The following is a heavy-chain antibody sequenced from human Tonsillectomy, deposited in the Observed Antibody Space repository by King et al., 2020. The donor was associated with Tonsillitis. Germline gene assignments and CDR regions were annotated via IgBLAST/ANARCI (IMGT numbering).Heavy chain of an antibody. Sequence: VQLVESGAEVKKPGASVKVSCKASGYTFTSYYMHWVRQAPGQGLEWMGIINHSGGSTSYAQKFQGRVTMTRDTSTSTVYMELSSLRSEDTAVYYCARAVGDDYYYYYGMDVWGQGTTVTVSS. CDR2: INHSGGST. CDR3: ARAVGDDYYYYYGMDV. CDR1: GYTFTSYY. J-gene: IGHJ6*02. V-gene: IGHV1-46*03.